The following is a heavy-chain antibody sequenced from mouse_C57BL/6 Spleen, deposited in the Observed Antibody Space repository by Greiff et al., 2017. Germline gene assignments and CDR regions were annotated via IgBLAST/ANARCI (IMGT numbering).Heavy chain of an antibody. D-gene: IGHD1-1*01. CDR2: IYPGDGDT. J-gene: IGHJ1*03. CDR1: GYAFSSSW. V-gene: IGHV1-82*01. CDR3: ARGYYGSSYGWYFDV. Sequence: VQLQQSGPELVKPGASVKISCKASGYAFSSSWMNWVKQRPGKGLEWIGRIYPGDGDTNYNGKFKGKATLTADKSSSTAYMQLSSLTSEDSAVYVCARGYYGSSYGWYFDVWGTGTTVTVSS.